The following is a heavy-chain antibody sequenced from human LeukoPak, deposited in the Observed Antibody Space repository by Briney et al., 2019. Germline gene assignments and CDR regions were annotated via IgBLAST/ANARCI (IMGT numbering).Heavy chain of an antibody. CDR1: GYTFTSYG. D-gene: IGHD3-9*01. V-gene: IGHV1-18*01. J-gene: IGHJ4*02. CDR2: ISAYNGNT. Sequence: GASVKVSCKASGYTFTSYGISWVRQAPGQGLEWKGWISAYNGNTNYAQKLQGRVTMTTDTSTSTAYMELRSLRSDDTAVYYCARDWPDYDILTGYYPVDYWGQGTLVTVSS. CDR3: ARDWPDYDILTGYYPVDY.